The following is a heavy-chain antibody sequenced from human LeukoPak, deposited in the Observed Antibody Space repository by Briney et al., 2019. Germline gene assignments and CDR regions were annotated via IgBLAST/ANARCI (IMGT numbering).Heavy chain of an antibody. Sequence: GGSLRLSCAASGFTFSGYAMSWVRQAPGKGLEWVSAISGSGGSTYYADSVKGRFTISRDNSKNTLYLQMNSLRAEDTAAYYCAKDQDIEWELLAAAFDIWGQGTMVTVSS. J-gene: IGHJ3*02. V-gene: IGHV3-23*01. D-gene: IGHD1-26*01. CDR1: GFTFSGYA. CDR2: ISGSGGST. CDR3: AKDQDIEWELLAAAFDI.